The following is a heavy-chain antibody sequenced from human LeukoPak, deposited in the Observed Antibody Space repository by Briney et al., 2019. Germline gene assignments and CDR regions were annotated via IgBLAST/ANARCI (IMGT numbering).Heavy chain of an antibody. CDR2: IYYSGST. D-gene: IGHD3-10*01. Sequence: SETLSLTCTVSGGSISSYYWSWIRQPPGKGLEWIGYIYYSGSTNYNPSLKSRVTISVDTSKNQFSLKLSSVTAADTAVYYCARLSYCSGSYSDACDIWGQATMVTLSS. CDR1: GGSISSYY. J-gene: IGHJ3*02. V-gene: IGHV4-59*08. CDR3: ARLSYCSGSYSDACDI.